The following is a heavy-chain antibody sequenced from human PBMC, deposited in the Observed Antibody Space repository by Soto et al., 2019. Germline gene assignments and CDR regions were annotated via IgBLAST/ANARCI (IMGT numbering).Heavy chain of an antibody. J-gene: IGHJ3*02. CDR3: ARLMITFGGVIGPGAFDI. V-gene: IGHV4-61*08. D-gene: IGHD3-16*02. CDR1: GGSISSGDYY. CDR2: IYYSGST. Sequence: PSETLSLTCTVSGGSISSGDYYWSWIRQPPGKGLEWIGNIYYSGSTNYNPSLKSRVTISVDTSNNQFSLKLSSVTAADTAVYYCARLMITFGGVIGPGAFDIWGQGTMVTVSS.